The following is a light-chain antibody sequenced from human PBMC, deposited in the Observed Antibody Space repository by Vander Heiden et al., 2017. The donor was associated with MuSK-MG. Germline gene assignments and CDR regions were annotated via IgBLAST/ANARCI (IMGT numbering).Light chain of an antibody. J-gene: IGLJ3*02. Sequence: QSVLTQPPSVAGAPGQRVTISCTGSNSNLGEGYDVHWYQQLPGTAPKLLIFGNNNRPSGVPDRFSGSKSHTSASLAITGLQAEDEADYYCQSYDSSLSGHWVFGGGTKLTVL. CDR3: QSYDSSLSGHWV. V-gene: IGLV1-40*01. CDR1: NSNLGEGYD. CDR2: GNN.